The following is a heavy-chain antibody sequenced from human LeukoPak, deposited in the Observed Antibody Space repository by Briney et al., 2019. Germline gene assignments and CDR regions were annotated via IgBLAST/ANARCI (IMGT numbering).Heavy chain of an antibody. CDR3: TRYNNDHFDY. J-gene: IGHJ4*02. Sequence: GGSLRLSCAGSGFTFGGYGMHWFRQTPGKGLEWVAVIAYDGSRAFYADSVKGRFTISRDNSKNTMSVQMDDLRAEDTAVHYCTRYNNDHFDYWGQGTLVTVSS. CDR2: IAYDGSRA. CDR1: GFTFGGYG. V-gene: IGHV3-33*01. D-gene: IGHD1-14*01.